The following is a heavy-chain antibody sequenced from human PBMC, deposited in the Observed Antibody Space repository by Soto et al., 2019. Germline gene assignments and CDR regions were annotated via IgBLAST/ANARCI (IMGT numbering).Heavy chain of an antibody. Sequence: QVQLVESGGGVVQPGRTLRLSCAASGFTFSSSAMAWVRQAPGKGLEWVSFMSYDGSKAFYADSVRGRFTVSRDNSKNTLYLQMNGLRSEDTALYYCARVLGAFSYYFDYWGQGTPVTVSS. CDR2: MSYDGSKA. CDR1: GFTFSSSA. J-gene: IGHJ4*02. V-gene: IGHV3-30*04. D-gene: IGHD3-3*02. CDR3: ARVLGAFSYYFDY.